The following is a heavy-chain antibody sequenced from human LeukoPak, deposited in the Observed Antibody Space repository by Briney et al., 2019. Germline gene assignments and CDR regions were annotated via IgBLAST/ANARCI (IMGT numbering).Heavy chain of an antibody. J-gene: IGHJ4*02. CDR3: ARDDTAMASPGGDY. V-gene: IGHV1-69*05. Sequence: SVKVSCKASGGTFSSYAISWVRQAPGQGLEWMGGIIPIFGTANYAQKFQGRVTITTDESTSTAYMELSSLRSEDTAVYYCARDDTAMASPGGDYWGQGTLVTVSS. D-gene: IGHD5-18*01. CDR1: GGTFSSYA. CDR2: IIPIFGTA.